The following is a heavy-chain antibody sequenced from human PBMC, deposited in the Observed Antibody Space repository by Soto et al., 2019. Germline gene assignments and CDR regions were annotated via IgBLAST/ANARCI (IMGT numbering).Heavy chain of an antibody. CDR1: GYTFTSYG. J-gene: IGHJ5*02. Sequence: QVQLVQSGAEVKKPGASVKVSCKASGYTFTSYGITWVRQAPGQGLEWMGWISAYNGNTNYAQKLQGRGPMTTDTSTSTAYMELRSLRSDDTSVYYCARNVPYCSGGSCSPNYNWFDPWGQRTLVTVAS. V-gene: IGHV1-18*01. D-gene: IGHD2-15*01. CDR2: ISAYNGNT. CDR3: ARNVPYCSGGSCSPNYNWFDP.